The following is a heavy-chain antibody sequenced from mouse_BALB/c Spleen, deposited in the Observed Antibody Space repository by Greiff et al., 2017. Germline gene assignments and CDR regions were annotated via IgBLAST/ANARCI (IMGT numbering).Heavy chain of an antibody. J-gene: IGHJ2*01. V-gene: IGHV5-12-2*01. Sequence: EVQRVESGGGLVKPGGSLKLSCAASGFTFSSYAMSWVRQTPEKRLEWVAYISNGGGSTYYPDTVKGRFTISRDNAKNTLYLQMSSLKSEDTAMYYSARPRNSYGSYYFDYWGQGTTLTVSS. CDR3: ARPRNSYGSYYFDY. CDR1: GFTFSSYA. CDR2: ISNGGGST. D-gene: IGHD1-1*01.